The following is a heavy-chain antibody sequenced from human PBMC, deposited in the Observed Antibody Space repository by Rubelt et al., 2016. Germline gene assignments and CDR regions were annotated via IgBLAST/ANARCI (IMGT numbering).Heavy chain of an antibody. J-gene: IGHJ5*02. D-gene: IGHD4-17*01. CDR3: ARVTTVTNDNWFDP. CDR1: GYSFTSYW. Sequence: EVQLVQSGAEVKKPGESLKISCQGSGYSFTSYWIGWVRQMPGKGLEWMGIINPGHFDTRYSPSFQGQVTISADKSISTAYLQWSSLKASDTAMYYCARVTTVTNDNWFDPWGQGTLVTVSS. V-gene: IGHV5-51*01. CDR2: INPGHFDT.